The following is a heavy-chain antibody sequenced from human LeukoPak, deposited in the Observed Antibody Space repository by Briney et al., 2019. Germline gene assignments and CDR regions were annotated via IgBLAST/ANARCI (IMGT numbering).Heavy chain of an antibody. V-gene: IGHV4-59*01. D-gene: IGHD6-13*01. CDR2: IYYSGST. J-gene: IGHJ4*02. CDR3: ARFYSSSSHYFDY. CDR1: GGSISSYY. Sequence: PSETLSLTCTVSGGSISSYYWSWIRQPPGKGLEWIGYIYYSGSTNYNPSLKSRVTISVDTSKNQFSLKLSSVTAADTAVYYCARFYSSSSHYFDYWGQGTLVTVSS.